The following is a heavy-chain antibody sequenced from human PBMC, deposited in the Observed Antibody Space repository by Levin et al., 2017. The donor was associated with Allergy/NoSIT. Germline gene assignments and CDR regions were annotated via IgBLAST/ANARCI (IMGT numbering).Heavy chain of an antibody. CDR3: ARGSYYGDYGDYSDY. V-gene: IGHV3-21*01. CDR2: ISSSSSYI. D-gene: IGHD4-17*01. J-gene: IGHJ4*02. CDR1: GFTFSSYS. Sequence: GESLKISCAASGFTFSSYSMNWVRQAPGKGLEWVSSISSSSSYIYYADSVKGRFTISRDNAKNSLYLQMNSLRAEDTAVYYCARGSYYGDYGDYSDYWGQGTLVTVSS.